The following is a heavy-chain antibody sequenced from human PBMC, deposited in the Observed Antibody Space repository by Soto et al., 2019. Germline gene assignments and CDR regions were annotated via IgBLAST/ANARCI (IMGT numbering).Heavy chain of an antibody. D-gene: IGHD3-10*01. CDR2: INPIVSMS. CDR1: GDTFSFYT. Sequence: QVQLVQSGTEVKKPGSSVKVSCKASGDTFSFYTINWVRQAPGQGLEWVGRINPIVSMSNYAQKLQGRVSMTADKSTSTAYMELRSLRSDDTAMYFCAASYGSGYRAFDYWGQGALVIVSS. J-gene: IGHJ4*02. V-gene: IGHV1-69*02. CDR3: AASYGSGYRAFDY.